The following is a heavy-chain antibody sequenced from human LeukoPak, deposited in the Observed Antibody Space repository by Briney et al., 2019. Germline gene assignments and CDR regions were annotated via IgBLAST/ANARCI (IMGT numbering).Heavy chain of an antibody. Sequence: TGGSLRLSCAASGFTFSSYWMSWVRQAPGKGLEWVANIKQDGSEKYYVDSVKGRFFISRDNTKNSLYLQMNSLRAEDTGVYYCVTHEVTIVTRSTFDFWGQGTLVTVSS. CDR2: IKQDGSEK. D-gene: IGHD4-11*01. CDR1: GFTFSSYW. V-gene: IGHV3-7*01. CDR3: VTHEVTIVTRSTFDF. J-gene: IGHJ4*02.